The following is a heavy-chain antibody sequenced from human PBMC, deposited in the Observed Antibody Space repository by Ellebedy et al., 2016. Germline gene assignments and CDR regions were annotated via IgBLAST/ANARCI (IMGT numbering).Heavy chain of an antibody. CDR1: GFTLPNHA. CDR2: ISGNSDTK. J-gene: IGHJ4*02. Sequence: GESLKISCAASGFTLPNHALSWVRQAPGKGLEWLSSISGNSDTKNYADSVKGRFTVSRDNSKNTLYLQMNSLKAEDTAVYYCAKEGRLLPIDYWGRGTLVTVSS. D-gene: IGHD2-21*02. V-gene: IGHV3-23*01. CDR3: AKEGRLLPIDY.